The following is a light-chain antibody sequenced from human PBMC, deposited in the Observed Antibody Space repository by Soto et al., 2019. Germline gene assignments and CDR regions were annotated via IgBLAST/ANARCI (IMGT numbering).Light chain of an antibody. J-gene: IGLJ1*01. CDR1: SSDVGGYNY. CDR3: SSYAGSNNYV. CDR2: EVS. V-gene: IGLV2-8*01. Sequence: QSALTQPPSASGSPGQSVTISCTGTSSDVGGYNYVSWHQQHPGKAPKLMIYEVSERPSGVPDRFSGSKSGNTASLTVSGLQAEDEADYYCSSYAGSNNYVFGTGTKVTVL.